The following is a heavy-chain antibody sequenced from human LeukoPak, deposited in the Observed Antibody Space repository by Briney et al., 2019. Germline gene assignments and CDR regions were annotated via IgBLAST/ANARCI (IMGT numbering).Heavy chain of an antibody. J-gene: IGHJ6*03. CDR2: IIPIFGTA. Sequence: ASVKVSCKASGGTFSSYAISWVRQAPGQGLEWMGGIIPIFGTANYAQKFQGRVTITTDESTSTAYMELSRLRSEDTAVYYCARGQAFGVVTPTDYYYYMDVWGKGTTVTVSS. CDR3: ARGQAFGVVTPTDYYYYMDV. D-gene: IGHD3-3*01. V-gene: IGHV1-69*05. CDR1: GGTFSSYA.